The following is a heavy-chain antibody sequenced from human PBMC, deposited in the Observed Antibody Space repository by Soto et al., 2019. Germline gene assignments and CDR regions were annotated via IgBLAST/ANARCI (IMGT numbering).Heavy chain of an antibody. CDR1: GGSIGSGGDS. D-gene: IGHD4-17*01. J-gene: IGHJ4*02. V-gene: IGHV4-61*08. CDR2: IYYSGST. Sequence: SETLSLTCAVSGGSIGSGGDSWSWIRQPPGKGLEWIGYIYYSGSTNYNPSLKSRVTISVDTSKNQFSLKLSSVTAADTAVYYCARLNLGDYVLYWGQGTLVTVSS. CDR3: ARLNLGDYVLY.